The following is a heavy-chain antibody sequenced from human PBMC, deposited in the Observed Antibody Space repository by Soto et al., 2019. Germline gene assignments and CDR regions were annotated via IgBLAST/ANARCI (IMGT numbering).Heavy chain of an antibody. D-gene: IGHD2-21*01. V-gene: IGHV1-3*01. J-gene: IGHJ6*03. Sequence: QVQLVQSRAEVEKPGASVQASCTASGYNFTNYAVHLVRLAPGQGLEWLGWINAGNRNTKYTPNFQGRVAITRDTGVRTVYMKLSGLRSEDTSISYCARGHLAVVTIASWHQYMDVWGKGTTVTVS. CDR3: ARGHLAVVTIASWHQYMDV. CDR2: INAGNRNT. CDR1: GYNFTNYA.